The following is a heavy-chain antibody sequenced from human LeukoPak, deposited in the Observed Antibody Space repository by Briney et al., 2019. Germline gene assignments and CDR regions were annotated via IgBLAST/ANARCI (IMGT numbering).Heavy chain of an antibody. CDR3: ARESSGWSVDY. Sequence: PGRSLRLSCAASGFTFSSYGMHWVRQAPGKGLEWVAVIWYDGSNKYYADSVKGRFTTSRDNSKNTLYLQMNSLRAEDTAVYYCARESSGWSVDYWGQGTLVTVSS. V-gene: IGHV3-33*01. CDR2: IWYDGSNK. J-gene: IGHJ4*02. CDR1: GFTFSSYG. D-gene: IGHD6-19*01.